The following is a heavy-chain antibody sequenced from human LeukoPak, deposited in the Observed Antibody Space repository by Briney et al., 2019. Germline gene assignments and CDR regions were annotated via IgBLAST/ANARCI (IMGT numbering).Heavy chain of an antibody. CDR1: EYTFTDYY. V-gene: IGHV1-2*04. CDR3: ARDYYGSGSYYMDYYYGMDV. Sequence: RASVKVSCKASEYTFTDYYMHWVRQAPGQGLEWMGWINPNSGGTNYAQKFQGWVTMTRDTSISTAYMELSRLRSDDTAVYYCARDYYGSGSYYMDYYYGMDVWGQGTTVTVSS. J-gene: IGHJ6*02. CDR2: INPNSGGT. D-gene: IGHD3-10*01.